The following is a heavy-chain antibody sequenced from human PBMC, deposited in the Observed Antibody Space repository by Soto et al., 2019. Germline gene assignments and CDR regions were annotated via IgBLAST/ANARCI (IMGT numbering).Heavy chain of an antibody. J-gene: IGHJ6*02. Sequence: QVQLVQSGAEVKKPGSSVKVSCKASGGTFSNYAFSWVRQAPGQGLEWLGGIMPIFCRADYAQKFRGRVTITAYESTTTANMELIILRSEDTAVYYCARWLKEAGIGWNYYYGMDVWCQGTTVTLSS. V-gene: IGHV1-69*12. CDR2: IMPIFCRA. D-gene: IGHD6-19*01. CDR3: ARWLKEAGIGWNYYYGMDV. CDR1: GGTFSNYA.